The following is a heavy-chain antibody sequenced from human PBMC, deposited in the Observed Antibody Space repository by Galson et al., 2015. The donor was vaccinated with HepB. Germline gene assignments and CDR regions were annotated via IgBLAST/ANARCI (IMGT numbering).Heavy chain of an antibody. CDR3: ARDRFSGSSGWPKYNWFDP. D-gene: IGHD6-19*01. Sequence: SLRLSCAASGFTFSSYWMHWVRQAPGKGLVWVSRINSDESTTNYADSVKGRFTVSRDNAKNTLYLQMNSLRAEDTAVYYCARDRFSGSSGWPKYNWFDPWGQGTLVTVSS. V-gene: IGHV3-74*01. CDR1: GFTFSSYW. CDR2: INSDESTT. J-gene: IGHJ5*02.